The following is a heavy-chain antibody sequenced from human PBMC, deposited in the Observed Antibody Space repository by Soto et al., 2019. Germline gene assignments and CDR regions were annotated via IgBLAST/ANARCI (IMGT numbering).Heavy chain of an antibody. CDR2: ISAYNGNT. J-gene: IGHJ6*02. CDR3: ARDVTAGAYYYGMDV. V-gene: IGHV1-18*01. CDR1: GYTFTSYG. D-gene: IGHD6-19*01. Sequence: ASVKVSCKASGYTFTSYGISWVRQAPGQGLEWMRWISAYNGNTNYAQKLQGRVTMTTDTSTSTAYMELRSLRSDDTAVYYCARDVTAGAYYYGMDVWGQGTTVTVSS.